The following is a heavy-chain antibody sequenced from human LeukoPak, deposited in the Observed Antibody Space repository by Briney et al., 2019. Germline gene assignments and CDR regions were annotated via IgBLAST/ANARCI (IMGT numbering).Heavy chain of an antibody. CDR3: ARSYDSRTGYAFDI. Sequence: SETLSLTCTVSGGSISSFYWSWVRQPAGKGLEWLGRIYTSGSTDYNPSLKSRLTMSADTSKNQFSLKLSSVTAADTALYYCARSYDSRTGYAFDIWGQGTMVTVSS. J-gene: IGHJ3*02. V-gene: IGHV4-4*07. D-gene: IGHD3-22*01. CDR1: GGSISSFY. CDR2: IYTSGST.